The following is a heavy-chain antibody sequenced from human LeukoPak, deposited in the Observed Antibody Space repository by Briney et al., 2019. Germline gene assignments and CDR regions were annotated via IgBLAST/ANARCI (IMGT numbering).Heavy chain of an antibody. Sequence: SETLSLTCAVSGGSISSGGYSWSWIRQPPGKGLEWIGYIYSSGSAYYNPSLESRVTISVDRSKNQFSQKLSSVTAADTAVYYCARGYYFDYWGQGTLVTVSS. CDR1: GGSISSGGYS. V-gene: IGHV4-30-2*01. CDR3: ARGYYFDY. J-gene: IGHJ4*02. CDR2: IYSSGSA.